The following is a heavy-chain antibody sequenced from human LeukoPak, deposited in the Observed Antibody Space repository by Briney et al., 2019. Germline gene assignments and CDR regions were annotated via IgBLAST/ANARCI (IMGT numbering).Heavy chain of an antibody. CDR1: GFSLSTSGMC. Sequence: SGPTLVNPTQTLTLTCTFSGFSLSTSGMCVSWIRQPPGKALEWLARIDWDDDKYYSTSLKTRLTISKDTSKNQVVLTMTNMDPVDTATYYCARILIRGWEPEGFDYWGQGILVTVSS. J-gene: IGHJ4*02. CDR3: ARILIRGWEPEGFDY. CDR2: IDWDDDK. D-gene: IGHD1-26*01. V-gene: IGHV2-70*11.